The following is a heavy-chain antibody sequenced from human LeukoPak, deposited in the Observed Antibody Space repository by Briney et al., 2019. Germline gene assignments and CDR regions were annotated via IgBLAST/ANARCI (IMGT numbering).Heavy chain of an antibody. CDR1: GGSFNDYY. D-gene: IGHD6-13*01. V-gene: IGHV4-34*01. CDR2: INHSGST. CDR3: ARLWQQLSGDWFDS. J-gene: IGHJ5*01. Sequence: SETQSLTCAVYGGSFNDYYWTWIRHSPGKGLEWIGEINHSGSTSYDPSLKSRVTISVDTSKNQFSLKLSSVTAADTDVYYCARLWQQLSGDWFDSWGQGTLVTVSS.